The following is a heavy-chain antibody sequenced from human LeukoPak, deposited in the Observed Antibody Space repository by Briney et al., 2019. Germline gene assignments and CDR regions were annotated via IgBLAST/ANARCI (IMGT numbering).Heavy chain of an antibody. CDR1: GFTVRSYD. CDR3: ARELGIEGYWYFDL. V-gene: IGHV3-13*05. J-gene: IGHJ2*01. D-gene: IGHD7-27*01. Sequence: GGSLRLSCAPSGFTVRSYDMHWVRQVAGKGLEWVSAISPASNPHYAASVQGRFTIFRANAENSLYLQMNSLSAEDTAVYYCARELGIEGYWYFDLWGRGTLVTVSS. CDR2: ISPASNP.